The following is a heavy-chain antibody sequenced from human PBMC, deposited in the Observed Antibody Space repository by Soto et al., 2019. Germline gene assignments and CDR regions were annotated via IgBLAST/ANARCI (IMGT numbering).Heavy chain of an antibody. CDR3: ATPAGTGDNYYYYGMEV. Sequence: ASVKVSCKVSGYTLTELSMHWVRQAPGKGLEWMGGFDPEDGETIYAQKFQGRVTMTEDTSTDTAYMELSSLRSEDTAVYYCATPAGTGDNYYYYGMEVWGQGTTVTVSS. V-gene: IGHV1-24*01. J-gene: IGHJ6*02. D-gene: IGHD2-21*02. CDR1: GYTLTELS. CDR2: FDPEDGET.